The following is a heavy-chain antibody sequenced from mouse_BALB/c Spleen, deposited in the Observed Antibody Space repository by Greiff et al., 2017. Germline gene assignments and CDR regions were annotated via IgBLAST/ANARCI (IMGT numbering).Heavy chain of an antibody. Sequence: ESGPGLVKPSQSLSLTCSVTGYSITSGYYWNWIRQFPGNKLEWMGYISYDGSNNYNPSLKNRISITHDTSKNQFFLKLNSVTTEDTATYYCANYGSYCYAMDYWGQGTSVTVSS. CDR2: ISYDGSN. V-gene: IGHV3-6*02. CDR1: GYSITSGYY. CDR3: ANYGSYCYAMDY. D-gene: IGHD1-2*01. J-gene: IGHJ4*01.